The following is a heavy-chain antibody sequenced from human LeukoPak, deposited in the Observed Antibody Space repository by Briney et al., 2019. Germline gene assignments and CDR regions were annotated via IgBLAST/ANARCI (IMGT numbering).Heavy chain of an antibody. D-gene: IGHD4-17*01. CDR2: IYYSGNA. Sequence: KASETLSLTCTVSGGSISSYYWSWIRQPPGKGLEWIGYIYYSGNAIYNPSLKSRVTISVDTSKNQFSLKLGSVTAADTAVYYCARRSYGDYSFDYWGQGTLVTVSS. V-gene: IGHV4-59*01. CDR3: ARRSYGDYSFDY. J-gene: IGHJ4*02. CDR1: GGSISSYY.